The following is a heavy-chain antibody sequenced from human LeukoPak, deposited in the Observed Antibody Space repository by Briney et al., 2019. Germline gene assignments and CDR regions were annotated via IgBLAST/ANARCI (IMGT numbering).Heavy chain of an antibody. CDR2: ISGSGGST. V-gene: IGHV3-23*01. Sequence: GGSLRLSCAASGFTFSSYAMSWVRQAPGKGLEWVSTISGSGGSTYYADSVKGRFTISRDNSKNTLYLQMSSLRVEDTAVYYCAKDLPGYSSGWPGYFDYWGQGTLVTVSS. D-gene: IGHD6-19*01. J-gene: IGHJ4*02. CDR3: AKDLPGYSSGWPGYFDY. CDR1: GFTFSSYA.